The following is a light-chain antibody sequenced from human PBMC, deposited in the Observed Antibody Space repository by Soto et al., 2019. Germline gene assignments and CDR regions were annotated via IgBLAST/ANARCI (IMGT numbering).Light chain of an antibody. V-gene: IGKV3D-15*01. CDR1: HSVSSN. J-gene: IGKJ1*01. CDR2: GAS. Sequence: IVMTQSPGTLSVSPGDRATLSCWASHSVSSNLAWYQQKPCQGPRLLIYGASTRATGIPARFSGSGSGTEFTLTISRLQSEDFAVYYCQQYHNSLTFGEGTKVDI. CDR3: QQYHNSLT.